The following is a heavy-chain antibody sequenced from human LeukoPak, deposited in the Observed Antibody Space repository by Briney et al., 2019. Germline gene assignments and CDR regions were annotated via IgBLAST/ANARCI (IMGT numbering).Heavy chain of an antibody. V-gene: IGHV1-8*01. CDR3: ATLYGVYVVN. D-gene: IGHD4-17*01. Sequence: GASVKVSCKASGCTFTRYHMNWVRQATGQGLEWMGWMNPNSADTCYAQKFQGRVTMTRNTSISTAYMEMSSLRSEDTAVYYCATLYGVYVVNWGQGTLVTVST. CDR1: GCTFTRYH. J-gene: IGHJ4*02. CDR2: MNPNSADT.